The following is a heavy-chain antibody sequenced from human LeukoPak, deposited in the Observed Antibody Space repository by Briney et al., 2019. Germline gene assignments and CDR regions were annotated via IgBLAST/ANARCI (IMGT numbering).Heavy chain of an antibody. V-gene: IGHV3-23*01. Sequence: PGGSLRLSCAASGFTFSSYAMNWVRQAPGKGLEWVSGLSGSGGSTQYADSVKGRFTISRDNSKTTLYLQMNSLRAEDTAVYYCARDLLIIAAAGTFDYWGQGTLVTVSS. J-gene: IGHJ4*02. CDR2: LSGSGGST. D-gene: IGHD6-13*01. CDR3: ARDLLIIAAAGTFDY. CDR1: GFTFSSYA.